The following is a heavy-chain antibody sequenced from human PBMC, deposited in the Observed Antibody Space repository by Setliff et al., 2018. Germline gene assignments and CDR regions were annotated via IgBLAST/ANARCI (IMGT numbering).Heavy chain of an antibody. CDR3: TRGRGPRVVVAVPLDH. J-gene: IGHJ4*02. CDR1: GYNFITFG. V-gene: IGHV1-18*01. Sequence: ASVKVSCKTSGYNFITFGISWVRQAPGQGLEWMGWISPYNGDANYAQKFQGRVTMTTDTSTGTAYMELRALNYDDTAVYYCTRGRGPRVVVAVPLDHWGQGTLVTVSS. CDR2: ISPYNGDA. D-gene: IGHD2-15*01.